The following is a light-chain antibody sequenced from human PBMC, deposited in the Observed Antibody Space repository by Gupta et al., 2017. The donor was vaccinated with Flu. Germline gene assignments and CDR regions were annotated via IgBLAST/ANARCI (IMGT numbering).Light chain of an antibody. CDR2: DAS. CDR1: QSVNNN. V-gene: IGKV3-15*01. J-gene: IGKJ4*01. Sequence: ATLSLSPGERATLSCRASQSVNNNFLAWYQQKPGQAPRLLVSDASTRATGIPARFSGSGSGTDFTLTISSLQSEDFAVYYCQQYSQWPLTFGGGTRVEIK. CDR3: QQYSQWPLT.